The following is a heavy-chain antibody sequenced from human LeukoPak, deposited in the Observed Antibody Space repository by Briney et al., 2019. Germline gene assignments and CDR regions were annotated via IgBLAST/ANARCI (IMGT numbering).Heavy chain of an antibody. D-gene: IGHD3-10*01. CDR2: IKQDGSEK. CDR3: ATDSYVSGSYYRLFY. J-gene: IGHJ4*02. CDR1: GFTFSNYW. Sequence: GGSLRLSCAASGFTFSNYWMSWVRQAPGKGLEWVANIKQDGSEKYYVDSVKGRFTISRDNAKNTLYLQMNNLRAEDTAIYYCATDSYVSGSYYRLFYWGQGTLVTVSS. V-gene: IGHV3-7*01.